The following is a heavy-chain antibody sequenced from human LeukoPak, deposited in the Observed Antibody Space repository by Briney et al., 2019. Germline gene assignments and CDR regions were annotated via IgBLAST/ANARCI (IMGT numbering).Heavy chain of an antibody. CDR3: ARGMRWLQFSIDY. Sequence: SVKVSCKASGGTFSSYAISWVRQAPGQGLEWMGGIIPIFGTANYAQKFQGRVTITADESTSTAYMELSSLRSEDTAVYYCARGMRWLQFSIDYWGQGTLVTVSS. D-gene: IGHD5-24*01. CDR1: GGTFSSYA. V-gene: IGHV1-69*13. CDR2: IIPIFGTA. J-gene: IGHJ4*02.